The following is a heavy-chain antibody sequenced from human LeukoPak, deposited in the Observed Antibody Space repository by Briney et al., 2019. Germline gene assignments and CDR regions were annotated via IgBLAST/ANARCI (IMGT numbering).Heavy chain of an antibody. CDR3: ARDGGNWNYEGLDY. V-gene: IGHV1-69*05. D-gene: IGHD1-7*01. J-gene: IGHJ4*02. Sequence: SVKVSCKASGGTFSSYAISWVRQAPGQGLEWMGGIIPIFGTANYAQKFQGRVTITTDESTSTAYMELSSLRSEDTAVYYCARDGGNWNYEGLDYWGQGTLVTVSS. CDR2: IIPIFGTA. CDR1: GGTFSSYA.